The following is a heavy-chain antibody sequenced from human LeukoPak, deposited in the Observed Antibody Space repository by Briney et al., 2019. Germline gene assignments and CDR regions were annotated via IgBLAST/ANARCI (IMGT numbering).Heavy chain of an antibody. D-gene: IGHD3-3*01. CDR3: AREYYDFWSGYLGAFDI. CDR1: GFTFSSYW. V-gene: IGHV3-7*01. Sequence: GGSLRLSCAASGFTFSSYWMSWVRQAPGKGLEWVANIKQDGSEKYYVDSVKGRFTISRDNAKNSLYLQMNSLRAEDTAVYYCAREYYDFWSGYLGAFDIWGQGTMVTVSS. CDR2: IKQDGSEK. J-gene: IGHJ3*02.